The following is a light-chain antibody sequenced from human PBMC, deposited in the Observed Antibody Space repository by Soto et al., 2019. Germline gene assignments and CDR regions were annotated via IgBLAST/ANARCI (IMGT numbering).Light chain of an antibody. CDR3: QQFNNYPPIT. CDR2: DAS. CDR1: QGISSA. Sequence: AIQLTQSPSSLSASVGDRVTITCRASQGISSALAWYQQKPGKAPKLLIYDASSLESGVPSRFSGSGSGTDCTITISSLQPEDFAPYYCQQFNNYPPITFGQGTRLEIK. V-gene: IGKV1D-13*01. J-gene: IGKJ5*01.